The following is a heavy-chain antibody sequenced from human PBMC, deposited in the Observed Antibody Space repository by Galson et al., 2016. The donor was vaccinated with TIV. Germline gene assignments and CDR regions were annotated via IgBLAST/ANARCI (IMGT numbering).Heavy chain of an antibody. Sequence: PALVKPTQTLTLTCTFSGFSLNTDGMCVNWIRQPPGKALEWLARIDWDDDKSYSPSLKTRLTISKDTSKNQVVLTMTNMDPVDTATYYGARISGYYDSSGHYIPRSFDYWGQGALVTVSS. D-gene: IGHD3-22*01. CDR3: ARISGYYDSSGHYIPRSFDY. V-gene: IGHV2-70*11. CDR1: GFSLNTDGMC. CDR2: IDWDDDK. J-gene: IGHJ4*02.